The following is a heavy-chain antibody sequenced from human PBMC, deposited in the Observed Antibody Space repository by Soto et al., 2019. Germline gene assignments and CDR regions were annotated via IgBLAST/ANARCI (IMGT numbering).Heavy chain of an antibody. CDR2: IYYSGIT. J-gene: IGHJ6*01. Sequence: SEPWSLSFTVSGGSIRSYYWSWIRQPPGKGLDWIGYIYYSGITNYNTSLKSRVTISVDTSKNKFSLKLSSVTAADTAVYYCARASTTVTTYYYGMDVWGEGTKVTVS. CDR1: GGSIRSYY. CDR3: ARASTTVTTYYYGMDV. D-gene: IGHD4-4*01. V-gene: IGHV4-59*01.